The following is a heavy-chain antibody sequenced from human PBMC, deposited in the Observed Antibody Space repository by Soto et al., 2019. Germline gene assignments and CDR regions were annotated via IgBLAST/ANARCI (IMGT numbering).Heavy chain of an antibody. CDR2: MNPNSGNT. D-gene: IGHD3-3*01. CDR3: ARGFWPERRFLDCLHRWAAMMDV. V-gene: IGHV1-8*01. J-gene: IGHJ6*04. Sequence: ASVKVSCKASGYTFTSYDINWVRQATGQGLEWMGWMNPNSGNTGYAQKFQGRVTMTRNTSISTAYMELSSLRSEDTAVYYCARGFWPERRFLDCLHRWAAMMDVWGKGTTVTVSS. CDR1: GYTFTSYD.